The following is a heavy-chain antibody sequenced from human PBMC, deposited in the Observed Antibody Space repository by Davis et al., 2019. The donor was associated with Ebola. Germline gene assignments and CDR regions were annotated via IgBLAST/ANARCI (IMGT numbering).Heavy chain of an antibody. Sequence: GESLKISCAASGFTFSSYWMSWVRQAPGKGLEWVANIKQGGDERYYVDSVKGRFTISRENVKNSLYLQMNSLRAGDTAVYYCARAIFGGVSMDFWGQGTTVTVSS. CDR3: ARAIFGGVSMDF. V-gene: IGHV3-7*01. CDR2: IKQGGDER. J-gene: IGHJ6*02. CDR1: GFTFSSYW. D-gene: IGHD3-3*01.